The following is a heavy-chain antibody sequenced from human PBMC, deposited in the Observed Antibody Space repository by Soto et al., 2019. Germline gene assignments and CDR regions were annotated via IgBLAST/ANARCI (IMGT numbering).Heavy chain of an antibody. CDR3: AKSSVWYPYFDS. V-gene: IGHV3-23*01. Sequence: GGSLRLSCAASEFSFDDYAMSWGRQAPWKGLEWVSSITYTGVSTYYADSVKGRFTISRDNSRDTLFLQMNSLRAEDTAIYYCAKSSVWYPYFDSWGQGTLVTVSS. CDR2: ITYTGVST. CDR1: EFSFDDYA. J-gene: IGHJ4*02. D-gene: IGHD6-13*01.